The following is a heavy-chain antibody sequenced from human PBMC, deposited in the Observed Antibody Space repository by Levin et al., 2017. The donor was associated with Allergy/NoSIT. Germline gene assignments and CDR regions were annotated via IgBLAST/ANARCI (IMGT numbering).Heavy chain of an antibody. Sequence: ESGPTLVKPTQTLTLTCTFSGFSLSTSGVAVGWIRQPPGKALEWLALIYANDDKRYSPSLKSRLTITKDTSKNQVVLTMTNMDPVDTATYYCAHTPRCGDGWYCSADYWGQGTLVTVSS. J-gene: IGHJ4*02. CDR2: IYANDDK. CDR3: AHTPRCGDGWYCSADY. D-gene: IGHD6-19*01. CDR1: GFSLSTSGVA. V-gene: IGHV2-5*01.